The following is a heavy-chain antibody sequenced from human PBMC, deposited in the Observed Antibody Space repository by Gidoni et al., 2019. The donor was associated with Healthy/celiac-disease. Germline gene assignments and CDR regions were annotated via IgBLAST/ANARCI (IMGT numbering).Heavy chain of an antibody. CDR3: ARHTASGGPLELNWFDP. Sequence: QLQLQESGPGLVKPSETLSLTCTVSGGSISSSSYYWGWIRQPPGKGLEWIGSIYYSGSTYYNPSLKSRVTISVDTSKNQFSLKLSSVTAADTAVYYWARHTASGGPLELNWFDPWGQGTLVTVSS. D-gene: IGHD1-7*01. V-gene: IGHV4-39*01. CDR2: IYYSGST. CDR1: GGSISSSSYY. J-gene: IGHJ5*02.